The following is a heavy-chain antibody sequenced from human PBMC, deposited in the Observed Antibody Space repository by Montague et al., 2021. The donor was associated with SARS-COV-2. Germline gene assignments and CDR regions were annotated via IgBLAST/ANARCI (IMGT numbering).Heavy chain of an antibody. D-gene: IGHD3-3*01. J-gene: IGHJ6*03. CDR3: AGTYYDFWSGFIHYYYMDV. CDR1: GGSISSYY. V-gene: IGHV4-59*01. Sequence: SETLSLTCTVSGGSISSYYWSWIRQPPGKGLEWIGYIYYSGSTNYNPSLKSGVTISVDTSKSQFSLKLSSVTAADTAVYYCAGTYYDFWSGFIHYYYMDVWGKGTTVTVSS. CDR2: IYYSGST.